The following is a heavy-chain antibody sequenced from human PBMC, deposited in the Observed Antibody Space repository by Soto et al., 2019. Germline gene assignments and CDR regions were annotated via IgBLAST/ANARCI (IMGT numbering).Heavy chain of an antibody. D-gene: IGHD6-13*01. V-gene: IGHV4-34*01. CDR3: ARGPYSSSWYRHYNWFDP. J-gene: IGHJ5*02. Sequence: SETLSLTCAVYGGSFSGYYWSWIRQPPGKGLEWIGEINHSGSTNYNPSLKSRVTISVDTSKNQFSLKLSSVTAADTAVYYCARGPYSSSWYRHYNWFDPWGQGTLVTVSS. CDR2: INHSGST. CDR1: GGSFSGYY.